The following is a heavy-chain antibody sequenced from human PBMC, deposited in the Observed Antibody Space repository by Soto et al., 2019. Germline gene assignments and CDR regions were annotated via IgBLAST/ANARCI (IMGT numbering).Heavy chain of an antibody. CDR3: ARSGYSYGPFDY. V-gene: IGHV3-53*01. Sequence: GGSLRLSCAASGFTVSSTYISWVRQAPGKGLEWVSVIYSGGSTYYADSVKGRFTISRDNSKNTLYLQMNSLRAEDTAVYYCARSGYSYGPFDYWGQGTLVTVS. D-gene: IGHD5-18*01. J-gene: IGHJ4*02. CDR2: IYSGGST. CDR1: GFTVSSTY.